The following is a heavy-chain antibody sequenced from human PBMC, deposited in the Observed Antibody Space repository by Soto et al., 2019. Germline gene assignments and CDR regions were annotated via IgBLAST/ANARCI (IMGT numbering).Heavy chain of an antibody. D-gene: IGHD3-9*01. Sequence: EEQLLLSGGGSVQPGGSLRLSCVASGFTFSTYAMSWVRQAPGKGLQWVASVSGSGSSTYDAEFVKGRFTVSRDNSKNTLSLQMNNLRAEDTALYFCAKDPTDERLVITPLEPWGQGALVTVSS. V-gene: IGHV3-23*01. CDR2: VSGSGSST. CDR1: GFTFSTYA. J-gene: IGHJ4*01. CDR3: AKDPTDERLVITPLEP.